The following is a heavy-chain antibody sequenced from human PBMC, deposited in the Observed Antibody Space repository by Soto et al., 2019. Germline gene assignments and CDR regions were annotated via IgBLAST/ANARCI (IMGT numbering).Heavy chain of an antibody. Sequence: NPSETLSLTCSVSGGPIRGYYWRWIRHAPGKGLEWSGYVYDTGSTSYNPALQSRVTISVDTSEKQFSLSLRLVAAADTAVYFCARSIAVPSSHIDHWGQGTRVTVSS. CDR3: ARSIAVPSSHIDH. J-gene: IGHJ4*02. CDR2: VYDTGST. CDR1: GGPIRGYY. D-gene: IGHD6-6*01. V-gene: IGHV4-59*01.